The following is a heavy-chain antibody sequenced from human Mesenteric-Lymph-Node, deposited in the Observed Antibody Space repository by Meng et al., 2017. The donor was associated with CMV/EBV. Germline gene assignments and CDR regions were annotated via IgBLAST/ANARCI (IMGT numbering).Heavy chain of an antibody. J-gene: IGHJ4*02. CDR2: IGGNT. D-gene: IGHD2-21*01. Sequence: GGSLRLSCVASGFTFSSYWMHWVRQAPGKGLVWVSLIGGNTFYAGSVKGRFTISRDISKNTLYLQMNSLRAEDTALYYCAKSVAPSLYFFDYWGQGTQVTVSS. V-gene: IGHV3-23*01. CDR1: GFTFSSYW. CDR3: AKSVAPSLYFFDY.